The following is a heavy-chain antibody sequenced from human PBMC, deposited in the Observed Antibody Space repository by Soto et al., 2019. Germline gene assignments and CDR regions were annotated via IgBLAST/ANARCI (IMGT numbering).Heavy chain of an antibody. Sequence: PSETLSLTCTVSGGSIRRGGYNWSWIRQHPGKGLEWIGYIFHTGNTYYNPSLKSRVTISVDTSQNQFSLRLSSVTAADTALYYCARDLGKLITPAQWGQGVLVTVSS. CDR1: GGSIRRGGYN. CDR2: IFHTGNT. CDR3: ARDLGKLITPAQ. D-gene: IGHD7-27*01. J-gene: IGHJ1*01. V-gene: IGHV4-31*03.